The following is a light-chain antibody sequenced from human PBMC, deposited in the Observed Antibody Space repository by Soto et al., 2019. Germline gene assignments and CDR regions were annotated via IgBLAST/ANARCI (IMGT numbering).Light chain of an antibody. J-gene: IGKJ1*01. CDR2: KAS. CDR3: QQYNDNWT. Sequence: IQMTQSPSTPSASVGDKVTITCRASQGISRWLAWYQQKPGTAPNLLNYKASTLQSGVPSRFSGSGSGTEFTLTISSLQPDDSATYYCQQYNDNWTFGQGTKVEIK. CDR1: QGISRW. V-gene: IGKV1-5*03.